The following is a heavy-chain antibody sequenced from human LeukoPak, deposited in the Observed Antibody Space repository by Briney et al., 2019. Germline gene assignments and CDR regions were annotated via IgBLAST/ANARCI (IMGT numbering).Heavy chain of an antibody. V-gene: IGHV1-69*13. J-gene: IGHJ4*02. CDR3: ARDLTGYDLGSDY. D-gene: IGHD3-9*01. CDR2: IIPIFGTA. CDR1: GYTLTELS. Sequence: GASVKVSCKVSGYTLTELSMHWVRQAPGQGLEWMGGIIPIFGTANYAQKFRGRVTITADESTSTAYMELSSLRSEDTAVYYCARDLTGYDLGSDYWGQGTLVTVSS.